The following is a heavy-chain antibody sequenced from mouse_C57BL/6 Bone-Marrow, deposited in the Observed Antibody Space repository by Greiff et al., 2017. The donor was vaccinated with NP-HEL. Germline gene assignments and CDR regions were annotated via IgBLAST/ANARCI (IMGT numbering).Heavy chain of an antibody. CDR2: INPNNGGT. D-gene: IGHD1-1*01. J-gene: IGHJ3*01. CDR1: GYTFTDYN. V-gene: IGHV1-18*01. CDR3: VRYAAWFAY. Sequence: EVQLQQSGPELVKPGASVKIPCKASGYTFTDYNMDWVKQSHGKSLEWIGDINPNNGGTIYNQKFKGKATLTVDKSSSTAYMELRGLTSEDTAVYYCVRYAAWFAYWGQGTLVTVSS.